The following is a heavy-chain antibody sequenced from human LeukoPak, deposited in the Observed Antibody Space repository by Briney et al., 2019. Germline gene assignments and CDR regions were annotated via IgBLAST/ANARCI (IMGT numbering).Heavy chain of an antibody. CDR3: ARVGTMVYSDY. V-gene: IGHV3-66*01. CDR2: IYSGGST. J-gene: IGHJ4*02. D-gene: IGHD1-7*01. Sequence: GGSLRLSCAASGLTVSSNYMSWVRQAPGKGLEWVSVIYSGGSTYYADSVEGRFTISRDNFKNTLYLQMNSLRAEDTAVYYCARVGTMVYSDYWGQGTLVTVSS. CDR1: GLTVSSNY.